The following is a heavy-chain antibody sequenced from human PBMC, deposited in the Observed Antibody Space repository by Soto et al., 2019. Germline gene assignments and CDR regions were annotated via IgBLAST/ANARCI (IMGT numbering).Heavy chain of an antibody. Sequence: PGGSLRLSCAASGFTFSSYDMRWVRQATGKGLEWVSAIGTAGDTYYPGSVKGRFTISRENAKNSLYLQMNSLRAEDTAVYYCARGRGAAAGGAYYYYYGMDVWGQGTTVTVSS. V-gene: IGHV3-13*01. J-gene: IGHJ6*02. D-gene: IGHD6-13*01. CDR1: GFTFSSYD. CDR3: ARGRGAAAGGAYYYYYGMDV. CDR2: IGTAGDT.